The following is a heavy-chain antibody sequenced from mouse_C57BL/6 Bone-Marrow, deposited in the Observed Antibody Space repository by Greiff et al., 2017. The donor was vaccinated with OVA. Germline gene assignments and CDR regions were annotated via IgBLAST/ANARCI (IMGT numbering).Heavy chain of an antibody. CDR3: GRRYYGSRYWYLDV. Sequence: QVQLQQPGAQLVKPGASVKMSCKASGYTFTSYWTNWVKQRPGQGLEWIGDIYPGSGSTNYNEKYKSKATLTVDTSSSTAYMPLSSLTSEDSAVYYCGRRYYGSRYWYLDVWVTGTTVTVSS. J-gene: IGHJ1*03. CDR1: GYTFTSYW. V-gene: IGHV1-55*01. D-gene: IGHD1-1*01. CDR2: IYPGSGST.